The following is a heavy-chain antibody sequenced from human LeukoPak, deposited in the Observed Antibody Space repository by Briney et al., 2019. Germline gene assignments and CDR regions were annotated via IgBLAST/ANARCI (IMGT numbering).Heavy chain of an antibody. CDR2: ISGSSGNT. CDR3: ARAHYYDSSGLDF. J-gene: IGHJ4*02. Sequence: GGSLRLPCAASGFTFNTYAMSWVRQAPGKGLEWVSAISGSSGNTYYADSVKGRFTFSRDNSKNTLYLQMNSLRAEDTAVYYCARAHYYDSSGLDFWGQGTLVTVSS. CDR1: GFTFNTYA. V-gene: IGHV3-23*01. D-gene: IGHD3-22*01.